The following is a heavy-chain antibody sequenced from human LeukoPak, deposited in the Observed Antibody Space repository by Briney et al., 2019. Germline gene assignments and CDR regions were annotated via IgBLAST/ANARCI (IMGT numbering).Heavy chain of an antibody. V-gene: IGHV4-59*12. Sequence: SETLSLTCTVSGGSTSSYYWSWIRQPPGKGLEWIGYIYYSGSTNYNPSLKSRVTISVDTSKNQFSLKLSSVTAADTAVYYCARGRYCSADICTGGDSFDIWGQGTMVSVSP. CDR3: ARGRYCSADICTGGDSFDI. J-gene: IGHJ3*02. CDR1: GGSTSSYY. D-gene: IGHD2-15*01. CDR2: IYYSGST.